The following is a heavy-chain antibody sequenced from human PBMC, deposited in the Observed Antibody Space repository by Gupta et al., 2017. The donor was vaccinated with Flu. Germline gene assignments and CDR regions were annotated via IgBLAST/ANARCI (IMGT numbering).Heavy chain of an antibody. J-gene: IGHJ3*01. Sequence: QLQLQESGPGRVKPSETLSLSCSVSGCSITRSSHHWGWNRQPPGEGLEWIGSIYYNGNSDTKAPPKSRVTIARETSKNQFSLKLSSVTAADTAVYYCAGGGTGYCRGDSCYTDPRVDAYDFWGQGTKVTVSS. CDR2: IYYNGNS. CDR1: GCSITRSSHH. V-gene: IGHV4-39*01. CDR3: AGGGTGYCRGDSCYTDPRVDAYDF. D-gene: IGHD2-15*01.